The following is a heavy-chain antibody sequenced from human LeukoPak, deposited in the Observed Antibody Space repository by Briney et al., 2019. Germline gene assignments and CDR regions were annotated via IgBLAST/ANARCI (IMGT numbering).Heavy chain of an antibody. D-gene: IGHD3-10*01. J-gene: IGHJ6*02. V-gene: IGHV4-59*01. CDR1: GGSISRYY. CDR2: IYYSGST. Sequence: KPSETLSLTCTVSGGSISRYYWSWIRQPPGKGLEWIGYIYYSGSTNYTPSLKSRVTISVDTSKNQFSLKLSSVTAADTAVYYCARDRAMVRGVNYYYGMDVWGQGTTVTVSS. CDR3: ARDRAMVRGVNYYYGMDV.